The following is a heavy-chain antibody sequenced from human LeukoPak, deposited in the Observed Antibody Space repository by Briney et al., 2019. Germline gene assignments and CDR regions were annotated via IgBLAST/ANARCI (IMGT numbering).Heavy chain of an antibody. CDR2: ISGSGGST. D-gene: IGHD4-23*01. J-gene: IGHJ4*02. CDR1: GFTFSSYA. CDR3: AKDQRITVVRGVYFDY. Sequence: GGSLRLSCAASGFTFSSYAMSWVRQAPGKGLEWVSAISGSGGSTYYADSVKGRFTISRDNSKNTLYLQMNSLRAEDTAVYCCAKDQRITVVRGVYFDYWGQGTLVTVSS. V-gene: IGHV3-23*01.